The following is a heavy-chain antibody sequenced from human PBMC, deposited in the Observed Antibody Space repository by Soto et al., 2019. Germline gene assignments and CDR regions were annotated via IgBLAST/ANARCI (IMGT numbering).Heavy chain of an antibody. CDR1: RYTFDYYL. V-gene: IGHV3-74*01. CDR2: IQNDASLT. J-gene: IGHJ3*01. Sequence: GSLKLSCAASRYTFDYYLMHLFRQVPGKGLLWVSHIQNDASLTTYADSVKGRFIISRDNAKNTLYLQMNGLRVEDTAVDFCVRGQRGGFDLWGQGTMVTVSS. CDR3: VRGQRGGFDL. D-gene: IGHD2-15*01.